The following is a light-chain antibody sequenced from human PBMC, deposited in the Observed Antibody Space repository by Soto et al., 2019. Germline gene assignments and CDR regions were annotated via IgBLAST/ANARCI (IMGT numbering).Light chain of an antibody. Sequence: QSALAQPASVSGSPGQSITISCTGTNSDVGGYNLVSWYQQHPGKAPKLIIYDGSERPSGVSNRFSGSKSGNTASLTISGLQAEDEADYHCCSYAGSSTLIFGGGTKLTVL. V-gene: IGLV2-23*01. CDR3: CSYAGSSTLI. CDR1: NSDVGGYNL. J-gene: IGLJ2*01. CDR2: DGS.